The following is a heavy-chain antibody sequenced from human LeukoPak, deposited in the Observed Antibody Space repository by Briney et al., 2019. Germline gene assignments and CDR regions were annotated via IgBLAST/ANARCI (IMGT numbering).Heavy chain of an antibody. D-gene: IGHD3-22*01. Sequence: PSVNASCKASAYTFTGYYMHWVRQAPGEGLEWMGWINPKSGGTMYAQTFQGWVTMTRDTSISTAYMELSRLRSDDTDVYYCAIYVGYYDSSGYPEYYFDYWGQGTLVTVSS. CDR1: AYTFTGYY. V-gene: IGHV1-2*04. J-gene: IGHJ4*02. CDR2: INPKSGGT. CDR3: AIYVGYYDSSGYPEYYFDY.